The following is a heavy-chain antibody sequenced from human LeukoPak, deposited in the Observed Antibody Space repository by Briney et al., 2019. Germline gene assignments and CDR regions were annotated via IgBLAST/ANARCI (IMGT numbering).Heavy chain of an antibody. CDR2: IIPIFGTA. CDR1: GGTFSSYA. V-gene: IGHV1-69*13. CDR3: ARDAEVYGDYDTFDY. D-gene: IGHD4-17*01. J-gene: IGHJ4*02. Sequence: ASVKVSCKASGGTFSSYAISWVRQAPGQGLEWMGGIIPIFGTANYAQKFQGRVTITADESTSTAYMELSSLRSEDTAVYYCARDAEVYGDYDTFDYWGQGTLVTVSS.